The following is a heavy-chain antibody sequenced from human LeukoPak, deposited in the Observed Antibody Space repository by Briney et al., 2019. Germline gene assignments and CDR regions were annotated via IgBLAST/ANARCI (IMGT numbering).Heavy chain of an antibody. CDR3: ASQSYARFDP. Sequence: GGSLRLSCKASGFTFSSYWMNWVRQAPGKGLEWVANINQDGSEKYYVDSVKGRFTISRDNARNSLFLQMNSLRVEDTAVYYCASQSYARFDPWGQGTLVTVSS. V-gene: IGHV3-7*01. CDR1: GFTFSSYW. CDR2: INQDGSEK. J-gene: IGHJ5*02. D-gene: IGHD3-16*01.